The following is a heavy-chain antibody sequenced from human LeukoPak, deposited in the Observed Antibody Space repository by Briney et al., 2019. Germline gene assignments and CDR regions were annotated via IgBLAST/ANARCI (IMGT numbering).Heavy chain of an antibody. D-gene: IGHD6-13*01. J-gene: IGHJ3*02. CDR1: GYTFTNYA. CDR3: ARESGYTNTHDAFDI. CDR2: INTNTGNP. Sequence: GASVKVSCKASGYTFTNYAVNWVRQAPGQGLEWMGWINTNTGNPAYAQAFTGRFVFSSDTSVSTAYLQISSLKAEDTAVYYCARESGYTNTHDAFDIWGQGTMVTVSS. V-gene: IGHV7-4-1*02.